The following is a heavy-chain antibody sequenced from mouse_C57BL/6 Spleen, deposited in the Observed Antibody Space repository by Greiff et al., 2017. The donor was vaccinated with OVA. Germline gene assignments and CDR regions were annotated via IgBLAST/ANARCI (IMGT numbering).Heavy chain of an antibody. J-gene: IGHJ2*01. CDR2: INPSSGYT. D-gene: IGHD2-2*01. CDR3: ERDGYADFDY. Sequence: QVQLQQSGAELARPGASVKMSCKASGYTFTSYTMHWVKQRPGQGLEWIGYINPSSGYTKYNQKFKDKATLTADKSSSTAYMQLSSLTSEDSDDYECERDGYADFDYWGKGTTLTVSS. CDR1: GYTFTSYT. V-gene: IGHV1-4*01.